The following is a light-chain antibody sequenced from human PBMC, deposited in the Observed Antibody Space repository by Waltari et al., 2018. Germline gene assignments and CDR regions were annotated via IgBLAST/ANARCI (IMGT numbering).Light chain of an antibody. J-gene: IGLJ1*01. CDR3: CSYAGSSTYV. V-gene: IGLV2-23*01. Sequence: QSALTQPASVSGSPGQSINISCTGTSSDVGTYNLVSWYQQHPGKAPKLMISVGSKRPSGVSNRFSGSKSGNTASLTISGLRAEDEADYYCCSYAGSSTYVFGTGTKVTVL. CDR2: VGS. CDR1: SSDVGTYNL.